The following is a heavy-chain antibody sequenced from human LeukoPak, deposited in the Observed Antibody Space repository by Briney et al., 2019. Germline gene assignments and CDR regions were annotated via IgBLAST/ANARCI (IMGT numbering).Heavy chain of an antibody. CDR1: GFTFSNYW. D-gene: IGHD3-10*01. J-gene: IGHJ4*02. V-gene: IGHV3-74*01. CDR2: ISSDGSTT. CDR3: ARDITLTRGGRSDY. Sequence: GGSLTLSCAASGFTFSNYWMYWVRQAPGKGLVWVSRISSDGSTTNFAGSVKGRFTISRDNAKNTVYLQMNSLRAEDTAVYYCARDITLTRGGRSDYWGQGTRVPVSS.